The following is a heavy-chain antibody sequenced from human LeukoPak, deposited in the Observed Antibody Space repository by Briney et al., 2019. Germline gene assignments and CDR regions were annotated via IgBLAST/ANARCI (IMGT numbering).Heavy chain of an antibody. J-gene: IGHJ4*02. Sequence: SETLSLTCTVSGGSISSYYWSWIRQPPGKGLEWIGYIYYSGSTNYNPSLKSRVTISVDTSKNQSSLKLSSVTAADTAVYYCARKNYSNQAFDYWGQGTLVTVSS. D-gene: IGHD4-11*01. CDR2: IYYSGST. CDR3: ARKNYSNQAFDY. CDR1: GGSISSYY. V-gene: IGHV4-59*01.